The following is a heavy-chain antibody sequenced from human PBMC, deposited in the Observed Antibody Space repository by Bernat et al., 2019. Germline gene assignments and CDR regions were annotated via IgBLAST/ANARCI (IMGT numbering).Heavy chain of an antibody. CDR2: IYSGGST. D-gene: IGHD5-18*01. V-gene: IGHV3-66*01. J-gene: IGHJ1*01. CDR3: VTNHTYGFD. Sequence: EVRLVESGGAWVQPGGSLRLSCAASGFTVSSKYRSWVRQAPGKGLEWVSIIYSGGSTDYTDSVKGRFTIFRDNSRNTFYLQMTNLRGDDTAVYYCVTNHTYGFDWGQGTLVTVSS. CDR1: GFTVSSKY.